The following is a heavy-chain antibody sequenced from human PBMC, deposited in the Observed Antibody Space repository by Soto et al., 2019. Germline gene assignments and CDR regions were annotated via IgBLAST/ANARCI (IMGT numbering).Heavy chain of an antibody. Sequence: QVQLQESGPGLVKPSQTLSLTCTVSGGSISSGGYYWSWIRQHPGKGLEGIGYTYYSGSTYYNPSLKSRVTISVDTSKNQFSLKLSSVTAADTAVYYCARVAAAGILGYYYYMDVWGKGTTVTVSS. CDR1: GGSISSGGYY. CDR2: TYYSGST. J-gene: IGHJ6*03. CDR3: ARVAAAGILGYYYYMDV. V-gene: IGHV4-31*03. D-gene: IGHD6-13*01.